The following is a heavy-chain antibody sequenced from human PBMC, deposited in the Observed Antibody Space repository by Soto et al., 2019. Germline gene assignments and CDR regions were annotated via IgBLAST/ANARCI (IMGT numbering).Heavy chain of an antibody. CDR2: IYPGDSDT. V-gene: IGHV5-51*01. J-gene: IGHJ6*02. Sequence: GESLKISCKGSGYSFTSYWIGWVRQMPGKGLEWMGIIYPGDSDTRYSPSFQGQVTISADKSISTAYLQWSSLKASDTAVYYCARVSIWDYYYYGMDVWGQGTTVTVSS. D-gene: IGHD3-16*01. CDR1: GYSFTSYW. CDR3: ARVSIWDYYYYGMDV.